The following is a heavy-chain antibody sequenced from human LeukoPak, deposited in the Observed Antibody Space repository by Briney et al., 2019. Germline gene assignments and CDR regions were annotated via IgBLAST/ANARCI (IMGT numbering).Heavy chain of an antibody. D-gene: IGHD3-10*01. CDR2: IYSGGST. CDR3: ARVYGSGSWFEYENNWFDP. CDR1: GFTVSSNY. J-gene: IGHJ5*02. V-gene: IGHV3-53*01. Sequence: GSLRLSCAASGFTVSSNYMSWVRQAPGKGLEWVSVIYSGGSTYYADSVKGRFTISRDNSKNTLYLQMNSLRAEDTAVYFCARVYGSGSWFEYENNWFDPWGQGTLVTVSS.